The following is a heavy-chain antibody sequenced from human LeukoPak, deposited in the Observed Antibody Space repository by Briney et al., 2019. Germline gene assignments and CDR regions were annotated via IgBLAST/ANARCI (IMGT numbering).Heavy chain of an antibody. D-gene: IGHD1-1*01. CDR2: IYYSGRT. V-gene: IGHV4-39*01. J-gene: IGHJ4*02. CDR3: ARIRYSENIDY. CDR1: GGSISSSSFY. Sequence: SETLSLTCTVSGGSISSSSFYWGWIRQPPGKGLECIGSIYYSGRTYYNPSLKSRVTISVDTSKNQFSLKLSSVTAADTAVYYCARIRYSENIDYWGQGTLVTVSS.